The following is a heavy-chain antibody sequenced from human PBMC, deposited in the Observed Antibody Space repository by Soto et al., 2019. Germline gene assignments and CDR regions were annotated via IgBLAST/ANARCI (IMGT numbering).Heavy chain of an antibody. J-gene: IGHJ2*01. D-gene: IGHD2-21*02. CDR3: ATHLKPAVTVHWYFDL. CDR2: INHSGST. Sequence: QVHLQQWGAGLLKPSETLSLTCAVYGGSFSGYYWSWIRQPPGKGLEWIGEINHSGSTNFNPSLKSRVTISVDTYNNKFSRKLSSVTAAVRAVYYCATHLKPAVTVHWYFDLWGRGTLVTVSS. CDR1: GGSFSGYY. V-gene: IGHV4-34*01.